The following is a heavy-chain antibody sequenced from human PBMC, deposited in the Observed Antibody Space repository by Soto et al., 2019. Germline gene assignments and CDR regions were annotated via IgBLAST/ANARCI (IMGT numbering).Heavy chain of an antibody. Sequence: SETLSLTCTVSGGSISSYYWSWIRQPPGKGLEWIGYIYYSGSTNYNPSLKSRVTISVDTSKNQFSLKLSSVTAADTAVYYCARAGRDWDNWFDPWGQGTLVTVSS. CDR2: IYYSGST. CDR1: GGSISSYY. CDR3: ARAGRDWDNWFDP. J-gene: IGHJ5*02. D-gene: IGHD3-9*01. V-gene: IGHV4-59*01.